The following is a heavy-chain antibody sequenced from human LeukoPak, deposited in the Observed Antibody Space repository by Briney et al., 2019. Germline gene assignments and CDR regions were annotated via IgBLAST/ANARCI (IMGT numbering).Heavy chain of an antibody. CDR3: ARGQRVGATTVLLGGMDV. V-gene: IGHV4-34*01. D-gene: IGHD1-26*01. J-gene: IGHJ6*02. CDR1: GGSFSGYY. CDR2: INRSGST. Sequence: SETLSLTCAVYGGSFSGYYWSWIRQPPGKGLEWIGEINRSGSTNYNPSLKSRVTISVDTSKNQFSLKLSSVTAADTAVYYCARGQRVGATTVLLGGMDVWGQGTTVTVSS.